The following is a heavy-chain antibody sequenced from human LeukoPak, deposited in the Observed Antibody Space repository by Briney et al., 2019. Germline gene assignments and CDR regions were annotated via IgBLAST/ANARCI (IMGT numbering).Heavy chain of an antibody. CDR1: GGSFSGYY. J-gene: IGHJ3*02. D-gene: IGHD5-12*01. CDR3: ARDFEGVATSKPTHDAFDI. Sequence: SETLSLTCAVYGGSFSGYYWSWIRQPPGKGLEWIGEINHSGSTNYNPSLKSRVTISVDTSKNQFSLKLSSVTAADTAVYYCARDFEGVATSKPTHDAFDIWGQGTMVTVSS. CDR2: INHSGST. V-gene: IGHV4-34*01.